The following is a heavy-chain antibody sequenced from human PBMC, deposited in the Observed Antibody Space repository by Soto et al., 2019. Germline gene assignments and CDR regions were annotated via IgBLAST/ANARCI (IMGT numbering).Heavy chain of an antibody. CDR3: GRSWYYYYGMDV. V-gene: IGHV1-69*01. J-gene: IGHJ6*02. Sequence: QVQLVQSGAKVKKPGSSVKVSCKASGGTFSSYAISWVRQAPGQGLEWMGGIIPIFGTANYAQKFQGRVTITADESTSTAYMELSSLRSEDTAVYYCGRSWYYYYGMDVWGQGTTVTVSS. CDR1: GGTFSSYA. D-gene: IGHD6-13*01. CDR2: IIPIFGTA.